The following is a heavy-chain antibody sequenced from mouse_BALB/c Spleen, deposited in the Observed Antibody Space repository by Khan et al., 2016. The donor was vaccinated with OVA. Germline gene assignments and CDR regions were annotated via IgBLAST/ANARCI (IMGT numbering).Heavy chain of an antibody. V-gene: IGHV3-8*02. Sequence: EVQLQESGPSLVKPSQTLSLTCSVTGDSITSGYWNWIRKFPGNKLEYMGYINYSGSTYYNPSLKSRISITIATSRNQYYLQLTSVPTDDTATYYCARPGSGYVDWYFDVWAAGTTVTVSS. CDR1: GDSITSGY. CDR2: INYSGST. J-gene: IGHJ1*01. CDR3: ARPGSGYVDWYFDV. D-gene: IGHD1-1*01.